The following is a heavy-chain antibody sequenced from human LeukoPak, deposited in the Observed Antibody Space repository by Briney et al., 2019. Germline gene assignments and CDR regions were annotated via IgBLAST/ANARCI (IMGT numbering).Heavy chain of an antibody. CDR3: AKDSPRWRSSPSYFDY. CDR1: GFTFSSYA. Sequence: PGGSLRLSCAASGFTFSSYAMSWVRQAPGKGLEWVSAISGSGGSTYYADSVMGRFTISRDNSKNTLYLQMNSLRAEDTAVYYCAKDSPRWRSSPSYFDYWGQGTLVTVSS. D-gene: IGHD6-6*01. CDR2: ISGSGGST. V-gene: IGHV3-23*01. J-gene: IGHJ4*02.